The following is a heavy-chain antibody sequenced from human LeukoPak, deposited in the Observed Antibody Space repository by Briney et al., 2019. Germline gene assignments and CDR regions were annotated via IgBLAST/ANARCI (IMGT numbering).Heavy chain of an antibody. Sequence: PSHTLSLTCTLAGASISVTSYYSTWTRHPPGDGLEWLGFIHFRATVYYNPSLISRLIISTDTSKNQMSLKVRSLTAPHPPIYYSAAGGDTAKGGEYWGEGTQVTVSS. J-gene: IGHJ4*02. CDR3: AAGGDTAKGGEY. D-gene: IGHD5-18*01. CDR2: IHFRATV. CDR1: GASISVTSYY. V-gene: IGHV4-31*03.